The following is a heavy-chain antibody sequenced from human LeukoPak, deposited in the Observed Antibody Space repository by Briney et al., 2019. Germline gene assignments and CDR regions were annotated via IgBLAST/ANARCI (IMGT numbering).Heavy chain of an antibody. V-gene: IGHV3-43D*03. Sequence: GGSLRLSCAASGFTFDDYAMHWVRQAPGKGLEWVSLISWNGDTTYYADSVKGRFTISRDNSKNSLYLQMNSLRAEDTAVYYCAKSGLNRFDYWGQGTLVTVSS. J-gene: IGHJ4*02. CDR2: ISWNGDTT. CDR1: GFTFDDYA. CDR3: AKSGLNRFDY. D-gene: IGHD2-15*01.